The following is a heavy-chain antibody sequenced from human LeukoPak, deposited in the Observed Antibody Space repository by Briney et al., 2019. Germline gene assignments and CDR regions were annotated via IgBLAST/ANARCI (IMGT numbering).Heavy chain of an antibody. CDR3: ATNYGDYVNWFDP. CDR1: GFTFRSYA. V-gene: IGHV3-23*01. D-gene: IGHD4-17*01. Sequence: GGSLRLSCAASGFTFRSYAMSWVRQAQGQGLEWVSSISASGSSTYYAESVKGRFTIYRDNSKNTVSLQMNSLRAEDTAIYYCATNYGDYVNWFDPWGQGTLVTVSS. J-gene: IGHJ5*02. CDR2: ISASGSST.